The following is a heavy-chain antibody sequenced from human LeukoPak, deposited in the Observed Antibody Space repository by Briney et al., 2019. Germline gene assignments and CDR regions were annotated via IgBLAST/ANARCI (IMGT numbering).Heavy chain of an antibody. Sequence: PGGSLRLSCAASGFTFSSYGITWVRQAPGKGLEWVSGISGSGENTYYADSVKGRFTISRDNSKNTLYLQMNSLRAEDTPLYYCAKDLTSWNYWGQGTLFTVSS. CDR3: AKDLTSWNY. D-gene: IGHD2-2*01. CDR1: GFTFSSYG. J-gene: IGHJ4*02. V-gene: IGHV3-23*01. CDR2: ISGSGENT.